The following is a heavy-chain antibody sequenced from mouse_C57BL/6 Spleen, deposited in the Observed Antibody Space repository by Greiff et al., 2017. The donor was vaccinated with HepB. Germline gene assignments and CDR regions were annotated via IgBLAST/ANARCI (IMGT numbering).Heavy chain of an antibody. CDR1: GYTFTDYY. V-gene: IGHV1-19*01. D-gene: IGHD2-4*01. Sequence: VQLKESGPVLVKPGASVKMSCKASGYTFTDYYMNWVKQSHGKSLEWIGVINPYNGGTSYNQKFKGKATLTVDKSSSTAYMELNSLTSEDSAVYYCAKGHDYDERYAMDYWGQGTSVTVSS. J-gene: IGHJ4*01. CDR3: AKGHDYDERYAMDY. CDR2: INPYNGGT.